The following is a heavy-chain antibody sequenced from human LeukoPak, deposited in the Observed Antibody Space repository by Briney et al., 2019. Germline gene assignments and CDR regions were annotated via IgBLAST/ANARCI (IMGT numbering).Heavy chain of an antibody. CDR2: INPYNGNT. CDR3: ARLRVVPAAVDNYYYYGLDV. Sequence: ASVKVSCKASGYTFTSYGISWVRQAPGQGLEWMGWINPYNGNTNYAQNLQGRVTMTTDTSTNTAYMELRSPRSDDTAVYYCARLRVVPAAVDNYYYYGLDVWGKGTTVTVSS. D-gene: IGHD2-2*01. CDR1: GYTFTSYG. V-gene: IGHV1-18*04. J-gene: IGHJ6*04.